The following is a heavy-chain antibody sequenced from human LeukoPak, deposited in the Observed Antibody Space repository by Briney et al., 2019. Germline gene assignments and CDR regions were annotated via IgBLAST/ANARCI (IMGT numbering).Heavy chain of an antibody. Sequence: ASVKVSCKASGYTFTGYYMHWVRQAPGQGLEWMGWINPNSGGTNYAQKFQGRVTMTRDTSISTAYMELSRLRSDDTAVYYCARSEGSSWYVDYWGQGTLVTVSS. CDR1: GYTFTGYY. CDR2: INPNSGGT. V-gene: IGHV1-2*02. D-gene: IGHD6-13*01. J-gene: IGHJ4*02. CDR3: ARSEGSSWYVDY.